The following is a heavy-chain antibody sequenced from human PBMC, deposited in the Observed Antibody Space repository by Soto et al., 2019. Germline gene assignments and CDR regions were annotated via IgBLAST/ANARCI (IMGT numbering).Heavy chain of an antibody. J-gene: IGHJ3*02. CDR3: ARDPDGYSYGDDAFDI. V-gene: IGHV1-3*01. D-gene: IGHD5-18*01. CDR2: INAGNGNT. Sequence: ASVKVSCKASGYTFTSYAMHWVRQAPGQRLEWMGWINAGNGNTKYSQKFQGRVTITRDTSASTAYMELSSLRSEDTAVYYCARDPDGYSYGDDAFDIWGQGTMVTVSS. CDR1: GYTFTSYA.